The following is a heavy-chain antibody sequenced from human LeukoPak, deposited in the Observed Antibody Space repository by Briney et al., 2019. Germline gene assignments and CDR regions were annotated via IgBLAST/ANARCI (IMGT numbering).Heavy chain of an antibody. CDR1: GYTFTGYY. J-gene: IGHJ4*02. CDR3: ARESIAARMLGY. Sequence: GASVKVSCKASGYTFTGYYMHWVRQAPGQGLEWMGRINPNSGGTNYAQKFQGRVTMTRDTSISTAYMELSRLRSDDTAVYYCARESIAARMLGYWGQGTLVTVSS. CDR2: INPNSGGT. V-gene: IGHV1-2*06. D-gene: IGHD6-6*01.